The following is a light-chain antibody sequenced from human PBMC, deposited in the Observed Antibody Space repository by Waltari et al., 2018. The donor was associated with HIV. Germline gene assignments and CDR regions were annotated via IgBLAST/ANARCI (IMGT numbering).Light chain of an antibody. CDR1: ALPKQY. Sequence: SYELTQPPPVSVSPGQTARITCSGDALPKQYAYWYQQKPGQAPVLVIDKDSKRPSGIPERFSGSSSGTTVTLTISGVQAEDETDYYCQSADSSGTYVVFGGGTKLTVL. CDR2: KDS. V-gene: IGLV3-25*03. J-gene: IGLJ2*01. CDR3: QSADSSGTYVV.